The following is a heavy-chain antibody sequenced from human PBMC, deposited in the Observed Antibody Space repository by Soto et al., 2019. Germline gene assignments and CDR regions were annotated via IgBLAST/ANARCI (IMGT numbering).Heavy chain of an antibody. CDR3: ATNYGSGSAHFDY. CDR1: GGTFNFYS. J-gene: IGHJ4*02. CDR2: VIPMVGMS. V-gene: IGHV1-69*02. D-gene: IGHD3-10*01. Sequence: QVQLVQSGAEVKKPGSSVKVSCTASGGTFNFYSISWVRQAPGQGLEWVGRVIPMVGMSEYAQKFQSRVTITADKSTRTAYMSLRSLRVEDTAVYYCATNYGSGSAHFDYWGQGTLVTVSS.